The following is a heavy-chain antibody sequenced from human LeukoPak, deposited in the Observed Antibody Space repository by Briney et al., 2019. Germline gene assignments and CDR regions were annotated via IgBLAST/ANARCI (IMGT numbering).Heavy chain of an antibody. J-gene: IGHJ5*02. CDR2: INHSGST. Sequence: SETLSLTCAVYGGSFSGYYWSWIRQPPGKGLEWIGEINHSGSTNYNPSLKSRVTISVDTSKNQFSLKLSSVTAADTAVYYCARSSGSYLLVRFDPWGQGTLVTAS. CDR1: GGSFSGYY. D-gene: IGHD3-10*01. CDR3: ARSSGSYLLVRFDP. V-gene: IGHV4-34*01.